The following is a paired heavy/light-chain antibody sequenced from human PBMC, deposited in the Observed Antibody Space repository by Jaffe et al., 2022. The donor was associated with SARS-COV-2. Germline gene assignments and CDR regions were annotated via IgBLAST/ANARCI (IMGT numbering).Heavy chain of an antibody. CDR2: ISGSSGGT. CDR1: GFTFSNYA. J-gene: IGHJ2*01. Sequence: EVQLLESGGGLVQPGGSLRLSCAASGFTFSNYAMSWVRQAPGKGLEWVSAISGSSGGTDYADSVKGRFIISRDNSKNTLYLQMNSLRAEDTAVYYCAKDPWYCSGGSCYHYFDLWGRGTLVTVSS. D-gene: IGHD2-15*01. CDR3: AKDPWYCSGGSCYHYFDL. V-gene: IGHV3-23*01.
Light chain of an antibody. V-gene: IGKV3-20*01. Sequence: EIVLTQSPGTLSLSPGERATLSCRASQSVSNSYLAWYQQRPGQAPRLLIYGASSRATGIPDRFSGSGSGTDFTLTISRLEPEDFAVYYCQRYGISLWTFGQGTRVEIK. J-gene: IGKJ1*01. CDR1: QSVSNSY. CDR3: QRYGISLWT. CDR2: GAS.